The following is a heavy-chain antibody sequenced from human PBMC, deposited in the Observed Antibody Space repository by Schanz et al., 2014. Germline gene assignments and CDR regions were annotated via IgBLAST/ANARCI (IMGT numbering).Heavy chain of an antibody. D-gene: IGHD3-10*01. CDR2: ISPYNGHT. CDR1: GGTFSSYT. V-gene: IGHV1-18*01. Sequence: QVQLVQSGAEVMKPGSSVKVSCKASGGTFSSYTINWVRQAPGQGLEWMGWISPYNGHTEYGKKFQGRFTMTTDTSTTTAYLELRSLTSDDTAVFYCARDRVSFVRGPLGVDWGQGTQVIVSS. J-gene: IGHJ4*02. CDR3: ARDRVSFVRGPLGVD.